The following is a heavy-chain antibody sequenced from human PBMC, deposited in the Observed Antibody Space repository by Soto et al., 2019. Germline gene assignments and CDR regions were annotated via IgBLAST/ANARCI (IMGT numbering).Heavy chain of an antibody. J-gene: IGHJ4*02. CDR1: GGSISSSSYY. V-gene: IGHV4-39*01. CDR3: ARITNDFWSGYYTPPTHIHFDY. D-gene: IGHD3-3*01. CDR2: IYYSGNT. Sequence: QLQLQESGPGLVKPSETLSLTCTVSGGSISSSSYYWGWIRQPPGKGLEWIGSIYYSGNTYYNPSLKIRVTKSVATSKNKFSLKLSTVTAADTAVYYCARITNDFWSGYYTPPTHIHFDYWGQGTLVTVS.